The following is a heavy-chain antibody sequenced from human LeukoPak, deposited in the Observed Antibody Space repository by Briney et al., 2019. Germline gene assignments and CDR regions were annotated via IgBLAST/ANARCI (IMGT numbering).Heavy chain of an antibody. D-gene: IGHD3-22*01. J-gene: IGHJ4*02. Sequence: GSLRLSCAASGFTFSSYSLNWVRQAPGKGLEWVSSNSSSSSYIYYADSVKGRFTISRDNAKNSLYLQMNSLRAEDTAVYYCAKDGSGYGYFDYWGQGTLVTVSS. CDR1: GFTFSSYS. V-gene: IGHV3-21*01. CDR2: NSSSSSYI. CDR3: AKDGSGYGYFDY.